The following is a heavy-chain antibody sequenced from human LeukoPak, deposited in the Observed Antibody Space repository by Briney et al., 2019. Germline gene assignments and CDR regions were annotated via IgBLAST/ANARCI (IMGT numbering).Heavy chain of an antibody. V-gene: IGHV4-39*07. CDR1: GGSISSSSYY. J-gene: IGHJ4*02. Sequence: PSETLSLTCTVSGGSISSSSYYWGWIRQPPGKGLEWIGSIYYSGSTYYNPSLKSRVTISVDTSKNQFSLKLSSVTAADTAVYYCARVSPKYCSSTSCYGFDRIDYWGQGTLVTVSS. CDR3: ARVSPKYCSSTSCYGFDRIDY. CDR2: IYYSGST. D-gene: IGHD2-2*01.